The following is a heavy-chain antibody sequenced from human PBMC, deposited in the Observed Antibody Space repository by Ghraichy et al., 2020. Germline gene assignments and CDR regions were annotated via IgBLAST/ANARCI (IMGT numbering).Heavy chain of an antibody. V-gene: IGHV4-34*01. CDR3: ARRGQIYYGSGSYYNRDYYYMDV. Sequence: SETLSLTCAVYGGSFSGYYWSWIRQPPGKGLEWIGEINHSGSTNYNPSLKSRVTISVDTSKNQFSLKLSSVTAADTAVYYCARRGQIYYGSGSYYNRDYYYMDVWGKGTTVTVSS. J-gene: IGHJ6*03. CDR2: INHSGST. CDR1: GGSFSGYY. D-gene: IGHD3-10*01.